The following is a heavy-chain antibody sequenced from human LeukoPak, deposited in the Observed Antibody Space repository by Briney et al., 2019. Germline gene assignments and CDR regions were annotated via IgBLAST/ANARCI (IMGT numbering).Heavy chain of an antibody. CDR3: ARGGIESDDPFDI. D-gene: IGHD1-26*01. CDR2: IYYNGST. CDR1: GGSISSYY. Sequence: PSETLSLTCTVSGGSISSYYWSWIRQPPGKGLEWIGYIYYNGSTNYNPSLESRVTISVDTSKNQFSLKLSSVTAADTAVYYCARGGIESDDPFDIWGQGTMVTVSS. J-gene: IGHJ3*02. V-gene: IGHV4-59*01.